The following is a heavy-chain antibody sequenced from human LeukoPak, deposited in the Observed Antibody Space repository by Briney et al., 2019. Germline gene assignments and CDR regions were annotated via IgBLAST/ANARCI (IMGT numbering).Heavy chain of an antibody. J-gene: IGHJ5*02. D-gene: IGHD2-2*01. V-gene: IGHV4-39*01. Sequence: SETLSLTCTVSGGSISSSSYYWGWIRQPPGKGLEWIGSIYYSGSSYYNPSLKSRVTISVDTAKNQFSLKLSSVTAADTAVYYCARICGVVVPAANYWFDPWGQGTLVTVSS. CDR1: GGSISSSSYY. CDR2: IYYSGSS. CDR3: ARICGVVVPAANYWFDP.